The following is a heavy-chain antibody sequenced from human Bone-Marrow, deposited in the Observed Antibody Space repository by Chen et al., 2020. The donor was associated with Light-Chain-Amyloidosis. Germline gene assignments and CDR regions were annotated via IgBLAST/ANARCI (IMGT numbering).Heavy chain of an antibody. CDR1: GFTFSSYA. Sequence: QVQLVESGGGVVQPGRSLRLSCAASGFTFSSYAMHWVRQAPGKGLEWGAVISYDGSNKYYADSVKGRFTISRDNSKNTLYLQMNSLRAEDTAVYYCARDRKSGVLRFLEWNPGYFDYWGQGTLVTVSS. CDR3: ARDRKSGVLRFLEWNPGYFDY. V-gene: IGHV3-30-3*01. D-gene: IGHD3-3*01. CDR2: ISYDGSNK. J-gene: IGHJ4*02.